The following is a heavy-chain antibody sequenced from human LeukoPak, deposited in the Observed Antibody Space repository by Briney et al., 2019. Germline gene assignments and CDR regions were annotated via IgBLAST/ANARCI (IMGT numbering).Heavy chain of an antibody. CDR3: AKDAQRGFDYSNSLEY. CDR2: IWSDGTNQ. V-gene: IGHV3-33*06. Sequence: PGKSLTLSCVASQFRFPFSHYGMHWVRQAPGRGLEWEAVIWSDGTNQYYADSVKGRFTISRDNSQNTVYLQMNSLRVEDTAVYFCAKDAQRGFDYSNSLEYWGQGTLVTVSS. CDR1: RFPFSHYG. J-gene: IGHJ4*02. D-gene: IGHD4-11*01.